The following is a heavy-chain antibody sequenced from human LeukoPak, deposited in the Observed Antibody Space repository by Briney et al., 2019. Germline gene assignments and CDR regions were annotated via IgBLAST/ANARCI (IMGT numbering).Heavy chain of an antibody. CDR3: ARAETNYYDSSGYAGRAFDI. CDR2: IYYSGST. D-gene: IGHD3-22*01. Sequence: SETLSLTCTVSGGSISSYYWSWIRQPPGKGLEWIGYIYYSGSTNYNPSLKSRVTISVDTSKNQFSLKLSSVTAADTAVYYCARAETNYYDSSGYAGRAFDIWGQGTMVTVSS. CDR1: GGSISSYY. V-gene: IGHV4-59*08. J-gene: IGHJ3*02.